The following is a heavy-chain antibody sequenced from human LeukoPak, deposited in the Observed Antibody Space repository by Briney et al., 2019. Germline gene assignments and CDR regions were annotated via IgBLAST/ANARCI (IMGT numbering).Heavy chain of an antibody. CDR2: ISGSGGST. CDR1: GFTFSSYS. J-gene: IGHJ3*02. D-gene: IGHD3-22*01. V-gene: IGHV3-23*01. CDR3: VVVITSSGAFDI. Sequence: GGSLRLSCAASGFTFSSYSMNWVRQAPVKGLEWVSAISGSGGSTYYADSVKGRFTISRDNSKNTLYLQMNSLRAEDTAVYFSVVVITSSGAFDIWGQGTMVTVSS.